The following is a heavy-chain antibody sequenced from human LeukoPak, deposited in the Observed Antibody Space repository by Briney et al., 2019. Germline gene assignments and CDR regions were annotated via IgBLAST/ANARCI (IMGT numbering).Heavy chain of an antibody. J-gene: IGHJ3*02. CDR3: ARVWQYSRSSGAFDI. CDR1: GYSFTGYY. V-gene: IGHV1-2*02. CDR2: INPNSGGT. Sequence: ASVKVSCKASGYSFTGYYMHWVRQAPGQGLEWMGWINPNSGGTNYAQNFQGRVAMTRDTSISTAYMELSRLRSDDTDLYYCARVWQYSRSSGAFDIWGQGTMVTVSS. D-gene: IGHD6-6*01.